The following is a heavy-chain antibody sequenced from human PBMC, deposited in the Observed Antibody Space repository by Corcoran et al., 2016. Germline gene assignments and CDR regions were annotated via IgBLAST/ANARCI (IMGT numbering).Heavy chain of an antibody. CDR3: AKYGYSGYDYEWDY. CDR2: ISGSGGST. CDR1: GFTFSSYA. Sequence: EVQLLESGGGLVQPGGSLRLSCAASGFTFSSYAMSWVRQAPGKGLEWVAAISGSGGSTYYADSVKGRFTISRDNSKNTLYLQRNSLRAEDTAVYYWAKYGYSGYDYEWDYWGQGTLVTVSS. D-gene: IGHD5-12*01. V-gene: IGHV3-23*01. J-gene: IGHJ4*02.